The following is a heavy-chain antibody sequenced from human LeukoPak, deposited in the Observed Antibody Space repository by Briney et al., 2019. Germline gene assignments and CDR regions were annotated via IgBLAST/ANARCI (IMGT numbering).Heavy chain of an antibody. CDR3: ARSLSGWYQYFDY. CDR1: GFTFSSYA. V-gene: IGHV3-23*01. CDR2: ISGSGGST. J-gene: IGHJ4*02. D-gene: IGHD6-19*01. Sequence: GGSLRLSCAASGFTFSSYAMSWVRQAPGKGLEWASAISGSGGSTYYADSVKGRFTISRDNSKNTLYLQMNSLSAEDTAVYYCARSLSGWYQYFDYWGQGTLVTVSS.